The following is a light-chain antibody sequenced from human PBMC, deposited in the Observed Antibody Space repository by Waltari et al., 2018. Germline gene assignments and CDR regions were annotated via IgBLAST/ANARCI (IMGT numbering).Light chain of an antibody. V-gene: IGKV1-5*01. CDR3: QHYQNFSRA. CDR1: HEILML. J-gene: IGKJ1*01. Sequence: IQVTQSPSTLPASVGDSVTIPCRASHEILMLLAWYQQNPGRAPKLLIYDASQLETGVPSRFSGSESGKDFTLTITSLQPDDVATYYCQHYQNFSRAFGQGTKVEI. CDR2: DAS.